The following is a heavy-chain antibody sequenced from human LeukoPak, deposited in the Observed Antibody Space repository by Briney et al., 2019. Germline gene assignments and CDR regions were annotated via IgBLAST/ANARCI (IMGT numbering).Heavy chain of an antibody. CDR3: SSTSSTSYYYYYMDV. CDR1: VYTFTAYY. CDR2: INPNSGGT. Sequence: ASVKVSCKASVYTFTAYYMHWVRQAPGQGLEWMGWINPNSGGTNYAQKFQGRVTMTRDTSISTAYMELSRLRSDDTAVYYCSSTSSTSYYYYYMDVWGKGTTVTVSS. J-gene: IGHJ6*03. D-gene: IGHD2-2*01. V-gene: IGHV1-2*02.